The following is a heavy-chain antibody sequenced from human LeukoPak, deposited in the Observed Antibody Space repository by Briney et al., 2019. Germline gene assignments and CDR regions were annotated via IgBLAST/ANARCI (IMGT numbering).Heavy chain of an antibody. Sequence: SVKVSCKASGGTFSSYAISWVRQAPGQGLEWMGRIIPIFGTANYAQKFQGRVTITTDESTSTAYMELSSLRSEDTAVYYCAREKAYYYDSSGYYHPWGQGTRVTVSS. CDR3: AREKAYYYDSSGYYHP. J-gene: IGHJ4*02. CDR1: GGTFSSYA. CDR2: IIPIFGTA. V-gene: IGHV1-69*05. D-gene: IGHD3-22*01.